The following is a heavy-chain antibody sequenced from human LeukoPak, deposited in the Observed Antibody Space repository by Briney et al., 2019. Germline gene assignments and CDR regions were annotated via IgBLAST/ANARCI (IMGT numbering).Heavy chain of an antibody. Sequence: ASVKVSCKASGYTFTSYYMHWVRQAPGQGLEWMGIINPSGGSTSYAQKFQGRVTMTRDTSISTAYMELSRLRSDDTAVYYCARDPAAGDYWGQGTLVTVSS. D-gene: IGHD6-13*01. CDR1: GYTFTSYY. V-gene: IGHV1-46*01. CDR3: ARDPAAGDY. CDR2: INPSGGST. J-gene: IGHJ4*02.